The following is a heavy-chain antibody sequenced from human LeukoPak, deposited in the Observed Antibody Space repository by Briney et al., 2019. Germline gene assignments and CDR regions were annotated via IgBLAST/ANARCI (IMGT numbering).Heavy chain of an antibody. CDR1: GFTFSSYG. Sequence: GGSLRLSCAASGFTFSSYGMSWVRQAPGKGLEWVSAISGSGGSTYYADSVKGRFTISRVNSKNTLYLQMNSLRAEDTAVHYCAKAGTNYYDSSGYYFPTSAFDIWGQGTMVTAPS. CDR2: ISGSGGST. CDR3: AKAGTNYYDSSGYYFPTSAFDI. D-gene: IGHD3-22*01. V-gene: IGHV3-23*01. J-gene: IGHJ3*02.